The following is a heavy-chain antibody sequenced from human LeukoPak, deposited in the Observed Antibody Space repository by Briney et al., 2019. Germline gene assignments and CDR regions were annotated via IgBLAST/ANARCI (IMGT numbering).Heavy chain of an antibody. CDR1: GFTFSSYS. V-gene: IGHV3-48*01. J-gene: IGHJ4*02. D-gene: IGHD1-20*01. Sequence: PGGSLRLSCAASGFTFSSYSMNWVRQAPGKGLEWVSYISSSSSTIYYADPVKGRFTISRDNAKNSLYLQMNSLRAEDTAVYYCARDALYNWNEPLGYWGQGTLVTVSS. CDR2: ISSSSSTI. CDR3: ARDALYNWNEPLGY.